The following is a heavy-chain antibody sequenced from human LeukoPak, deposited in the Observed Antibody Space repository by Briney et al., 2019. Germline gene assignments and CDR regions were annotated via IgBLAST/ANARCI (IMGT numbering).Heavy chain of an antibody. V-gene: IGHV1-69*13. Sequence: GASVKVSRKASGGTFSSYAISWVRQAPGQGLEWMGVIIPIFGTANYAQKFQGRVTVTADESTSTAYMELSSLRSEDTAVYYCARDIAYYYDSSGYPDGWFDPWGQGTLVTVSS. CDR1: GGTFSSYA. D-gene: IGHD3-22*01. CDR3: ARDIAYYYDSSGYPDGWFDP. CDR2: IIPIFGTA. J-gene: IGHJ5*02.